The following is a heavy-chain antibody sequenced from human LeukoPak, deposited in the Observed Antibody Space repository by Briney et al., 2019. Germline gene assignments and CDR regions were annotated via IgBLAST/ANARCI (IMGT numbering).Heavy chain of an antibody. D-gene: IGHD6-6*01. Sequence: GGAPRLSCAAAGFTLSSYGTHWGRPGPGKGLEWVAFIRYDGSDKYYADSVKGRFTISRDNSKNTLYLQMNSLRAEDTAVYYCANPARPGHFWGQGTLVTVSS. V-gene: IGHV3-30*02. J-gene: IGHJ4*02. CDR1: GFTLSSYG. CDR2: IRYDGSDK. CDR3: ANPARPGHF.